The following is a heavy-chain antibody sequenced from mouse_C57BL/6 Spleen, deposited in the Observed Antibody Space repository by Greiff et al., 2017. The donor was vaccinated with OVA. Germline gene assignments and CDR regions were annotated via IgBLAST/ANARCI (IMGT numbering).Heavy chain of an antibody. CDR2: ISDGGSYT. CDR3: ARITTVVAPGFAY. J-gene: IGHJ3*01. CDR1: GFTFSSYA. V-gene: IGHV5-4*01. D-gene: IGHD1-1*01. Sequence: EVQLVESGGGLVKPGGSLKLSCAASGFTFSSYAMSWVRQTPEKRLEWVATISDGGSYTYYPDNVKGRFTISRDNAKNNLYLQMSHLKSEDTAMYYCARITTVVAPGFAYWGQGTLVTVSA.